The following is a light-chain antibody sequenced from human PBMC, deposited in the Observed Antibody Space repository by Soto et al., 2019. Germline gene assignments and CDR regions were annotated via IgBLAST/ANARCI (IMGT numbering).Light chain of an antibody. CDR3: QQYGSSPQT. J-gene: IGKJ1*01. CDR1: QSVSTNY. Sequence: EIVLTQSPGTLSLSPGERATLSCRASQSVSTNYLAWYQRKPGQAPRLLIYGASYRATDIPNRFSGSGSGTDFTLTITRLKAEDFAVYYCQQYGSSPQTFGQGTKVEIK. V-gene: IGKV3-20*01. CDR2: GAS.